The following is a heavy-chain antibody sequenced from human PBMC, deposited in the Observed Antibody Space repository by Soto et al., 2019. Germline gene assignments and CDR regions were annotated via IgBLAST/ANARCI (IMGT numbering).Heavy chain of an antibody. J-gene: IGHJ4*02. CDR3: ARRWGTGIVTADY. D-gene: IGHD5-18*01. CDR2: IYPDDSDT. CDR1: GYSFPNYW. Sequence: PGESLKISCKASGYSFPNYWIGWVRQMPGKGLEWMGIIYPDDSDTRYIPSFQGQVTISVDKSISTAYLQWNSLKPSDTAMYYCARRWGTGIVTADYWGQGT. V-gene: IGHV5-51*01.